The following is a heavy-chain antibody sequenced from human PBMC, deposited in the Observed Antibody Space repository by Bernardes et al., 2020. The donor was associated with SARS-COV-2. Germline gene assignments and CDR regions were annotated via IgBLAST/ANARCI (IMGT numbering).Heavy chain of an antibody. Sequence: SVKVSCRASGYAFSSYGISWVRQAPGQGLEWMGWISTYNGDTNYGKEIQGRVTMTTDTSTNTAFMELRSLISDDTAMYYCARCAATSCYSGGLFDYWGQGTLVSVSS. CDR1: GYAFSSYG. J-gene: IGHJ4*02. D-gene: IGHD2-2*02. V-gene: IGHV1-18*01. CDR3: ARCAATSCYSGGLFDY. CDR2: ISTYNGDT.